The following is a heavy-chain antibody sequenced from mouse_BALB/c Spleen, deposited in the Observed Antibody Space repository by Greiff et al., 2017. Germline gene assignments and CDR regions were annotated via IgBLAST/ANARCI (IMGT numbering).Heavy chain of an antibody. V-gene: IGHV10-1*02. D-gene: IGHD2-14*01. CDR3: VRQKAYYRYDAMDY. J-gene: IGHJ4*01. CDR1: GFTFNTYA. Sequence: EVKLMESGGGLVQPKGSLKLSCAASGFTFNTYAMNWVRQAPGKGLEWVARIRSKSNNYATYYADSVKDRFTISRDDSQSMLYLQMNNLKTEDTAMYYCVRQKAYYRYDAMDYWGQGTSVTVSS. CDR2: IRSKSNNYAT.